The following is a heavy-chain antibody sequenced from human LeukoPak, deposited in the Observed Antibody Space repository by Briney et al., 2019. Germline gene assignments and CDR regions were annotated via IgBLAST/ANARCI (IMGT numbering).Heavy chain of an antibody. CDR3: ASPSKLVISRGGFDM. CDR1: GGSSSDTSYY. J-gene: IGHJ3*02. V-gene: IGHV4-39*01. D-gene: IGHD3-22*01. CDR2: IYFSET. Sequence: SETLSLTCTVSGGSSSDTSYYWAWIRQPPGKGLEWIGSIYFSETKYNPSLKSRITISGDASKKQFSLKLSSVTAADAAVYYCASPSKLVISRGGFDMWGQGTMVTVSA.